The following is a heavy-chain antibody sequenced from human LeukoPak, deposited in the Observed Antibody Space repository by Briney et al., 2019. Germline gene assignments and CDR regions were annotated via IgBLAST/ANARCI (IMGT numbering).Heavy chain of an antibody. V-gene: IGHV3-53*01. Sequence: GGSLRLSCAASGFTVSSNYMSWVRQAPGKGLEWVSVIYSGGSTYYADYVKGRFTIFRDNSKNTLYLQMNSLRAEDTAVYYCARVWVDYSNWAARYYDMDVWGKGTTVTVSS. CDR3: ARVWVDYSNWAARYYDMDV. J-gene: IGHJ6*03. D-gene: IGHD4-11*01. CDR2: IYSGGST. CDR1: GFTVSSNY.